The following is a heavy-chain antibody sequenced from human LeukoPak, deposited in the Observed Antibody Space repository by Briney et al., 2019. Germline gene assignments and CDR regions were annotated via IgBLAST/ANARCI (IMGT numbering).Heavy chain of an antibody. D-gene: IGHD3-22*01. CDR2: INPNDDST. V-gene: IGHV1-46*02. Sequence: ASVKVSCKASGYTFNNYDMHWVRQAPGQGLEWMGIINPNDDSTSYAQTFQGRVTMTRGTSTSTVYVGLSSLRSEDTAVYYCARGLRTSGYSHWGQGTLVTVSS. CDR1: GYTFNNYD. CDR3: ARGLRTSGYSH. J-gene: IGHJ4*02.